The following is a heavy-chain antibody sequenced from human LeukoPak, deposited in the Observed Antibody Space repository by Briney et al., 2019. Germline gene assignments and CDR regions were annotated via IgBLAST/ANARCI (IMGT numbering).Heavy chain of an antibody. Sequence: GGSLRLSCAASGFTFSSYAMHWVPQAPGKGLEWVAVISYDGSNKYYADSVKGRFTISRDNSKNTLYLQMNSLRAEDTAVYYCAKPYDSGTFPPGYWGQGTLVTVSS. D-gene: IGHD3-10*01. CDR2: ISYDGSNK. CDR1: GFTFSSYA. CDR3: AKPYDSGTFPPGY. V-gene: IGHV3-30*04. J-gene: IGHJ4*02.